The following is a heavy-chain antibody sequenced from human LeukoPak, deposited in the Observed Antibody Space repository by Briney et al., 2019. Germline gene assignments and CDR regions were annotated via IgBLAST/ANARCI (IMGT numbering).Heavy chain of an antibody. CDR2: IYTSGST. D-gene: IGHD1-14*01. CDR3: ARHLLRTSTSFDY. J-gene: IGHJ4*02. V-gene: IGHV4-61*02. CDR1: GGSISSGSYY. Sequence: ASETLSLTCTVSGGSISSGSYYWSWIRQPAGKGLEWIGRIYTSGSTNYNPSLKSRVTISVDTSKNQFSLKLTSVTAADTAVYYCARHLLRTSTSFDYWDRETWSPSPQ.